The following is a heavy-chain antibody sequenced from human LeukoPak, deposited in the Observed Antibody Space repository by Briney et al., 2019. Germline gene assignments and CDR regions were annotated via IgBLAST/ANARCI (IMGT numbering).Heavy chain of an antibody. V-gene: IGHV3-11*05. Sequence: GSLRLSCAASGFTFSDYYMSWIRQAPGKGLEWVSYISSSSSYTNYADSVKGRFTISRDNAKNSLYLQMNSLRAEDTAVYYCARDRAAAGTSRGLGYWGQGTLVTVSS. CDR1: GFTFSDYY. CDR2: ISSSSSYT. D-gene: IGHD6-13*01. J-gene: IGHJ4*02. CDR3: ARDRAAAGTSRGLGY.